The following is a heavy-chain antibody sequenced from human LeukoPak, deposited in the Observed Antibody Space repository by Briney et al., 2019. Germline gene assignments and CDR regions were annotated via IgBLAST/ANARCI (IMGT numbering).Heavy chain of an antibody. Sequence: SVKVSCKASGGTFSSYAISWVRQAPGQGLEWMGGIIPIFGTANYAQKFQGRVTITADKSTSTAYMGLSSLRSEDTAVYYCARGGDSDAFDIWGQGTMVTVSS. CDR3: ARGGDSDAFDI. V-gene: IGHV1-69*06. CDR2: IIPIFGTA. CDR1: GGTFSSYA. J-gene: IGHJ3*02. D-gene: IGHD2-21*02.